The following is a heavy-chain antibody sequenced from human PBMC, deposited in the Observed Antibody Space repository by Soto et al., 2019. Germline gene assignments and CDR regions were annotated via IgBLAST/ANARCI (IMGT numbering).Heavy chain of an antibody. CDR3: ARDGAGIAAAGRVS. Sequence: ASVKVSCKASGYTLTSYAMHWVRQDPGQRLEWMGWINAGNGGTKYSQKFQGRVSITRDTSANTAYMELSSLRSEDTAVYYCARDGAGIAAAGRVSCGQGSLFTVSS. CDR2: INAGNGGT. J-gene: IGHJ5*02. D-gene: IGHD6-13*01. CDR1: GYTLTSYA. V-gene: IGHV1-3*01.